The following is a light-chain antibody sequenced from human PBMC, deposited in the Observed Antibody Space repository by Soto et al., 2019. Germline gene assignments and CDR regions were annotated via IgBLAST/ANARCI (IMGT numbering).Light chain of an antibody. J-gene: IGKJ1*01. Sequence: DIPMTQSPSTLSASVGDRVTITCRASQSITRWLAGYQQKPGKAPRLLIYDASSLKSGGPPRFSGRGSGTEFTLTISSLQPDDFATYYCLQHSSYSPWTFAQGTQVEI. CDR1: QSITRW. CDR2: DAS. CDR3: LQHSSYSPWT. V-gene: IGKV1-5*01.